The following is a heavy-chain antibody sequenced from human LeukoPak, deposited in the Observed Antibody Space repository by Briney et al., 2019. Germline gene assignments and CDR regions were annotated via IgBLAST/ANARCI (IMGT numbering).Heavy chain of an antibody. V-gene: IGHV3-9*01. D-gene: IGHD5-12*01. Sequence: GGSLRLSCAASGFTFHQYAIHWVRQVPGKGLDGVSGISWNSGSIGYADSVKGRFTISRDSAKNSVYLQMNSLRPEDTALYYCAKDKAPLYSGYDWDLDFWGQGTLVTVSS. J-gene: IGHJ4*02. CDR2: ISWNSGSI. CDR1: GFTFHQYA. CDR3: AKDKAPLYSGYDWDLDF.